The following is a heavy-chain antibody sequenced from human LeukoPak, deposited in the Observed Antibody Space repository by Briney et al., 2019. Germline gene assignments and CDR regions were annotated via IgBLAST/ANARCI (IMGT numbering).Heavy chain of an antibody. J-gene: IGHJ3*02. D-gene: IGHD3-10*01. Sequence: GGSLRLSCAASGFTFSNYEMNWVRQAPGKGLEWVSYISNTGSTIHYADSVKGRFTISRDNAKNSLYLQMNSLRAEDTAVYYCARDPRRIIMGGIWGQGTMVTVSS. CDR2: ISNTGSTI. CDR3: ARDPRRIIMGGI. CDR1: GFTFSNYE. V-gene: IGHV3-48*03.